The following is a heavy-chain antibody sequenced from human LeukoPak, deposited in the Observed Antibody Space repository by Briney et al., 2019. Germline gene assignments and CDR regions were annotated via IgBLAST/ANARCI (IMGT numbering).Heavy chain of an antibody. CDR3: ARYCSGGSCYPRLGFDP. J-gene: IGHJ5*02. D-gene: IGHD2-15*01. CDR2: IYYSGST. CDR1: GGSISSYY. V-gene: IGHV4-59*01. Sequence: SETLSLTCTGSGGSISSYYWSWIRQPPGKGLEWIGYIYYSGSTNYNPSLKSRVTISVDTSKNQFSLKLSSVTAADTAVYYCARYCSGGSCYPRLGFDPWGQGTLVTVSS.